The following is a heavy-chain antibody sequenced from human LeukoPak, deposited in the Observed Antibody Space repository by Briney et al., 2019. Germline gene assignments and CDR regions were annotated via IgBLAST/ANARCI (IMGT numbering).Heavy chain of an antibody. CDR3: ASQYYNILTGHYTSIDY. Sequence: GGSLRPSCAASGFTFSSYGMHWVRQAPGKGPEWVAVISYDGSNKYYADSVKGRFTISRDNSKNTLYLQMNSLSAEDTAVYYCASQYYNILTGHYTSIDYWGQGTLVTVSS. CDR2: ISYDGSNK. CDR1: GFTFSSYG. V-gene: IGHV3-30*19. D-gene: IGHD3-9*01. J-gene: IGHJ4*02.